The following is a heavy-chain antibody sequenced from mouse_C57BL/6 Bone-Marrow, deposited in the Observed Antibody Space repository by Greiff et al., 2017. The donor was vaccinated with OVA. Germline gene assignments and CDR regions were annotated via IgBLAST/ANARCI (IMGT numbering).Heavy chain of an antibody. J-gene: IGHJ4*01. CDR3: ARRGYYG. CDR2: IDPSDSST. Sequence: VQLQQPGAELVRPGTSVKLSCKASGYTFTSYWMHWVKQRPGQGLEWIGVIDPSDSSTNYNQKFKGKATLTVDTSSSTAYMQLSSLTSEDSAVYYCARRGYYGWGQGTSVTVSS. D-gene: IGHD2-1*01. V-gene: IGHV1-59*01. CDR1: GYTFTSYW.